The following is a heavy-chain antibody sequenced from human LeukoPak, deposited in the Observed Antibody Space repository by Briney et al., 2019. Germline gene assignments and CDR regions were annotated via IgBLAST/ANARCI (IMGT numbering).Heavy chain of an antibody. CDR1: GYTFTSYA. Sequence: EASVKVSCKASGYTFTSYAMHWVRQAPGQRLEWMGWINAGNGNTKYSQKFQGRVTITRDTSASTAYMELSSPRSEDTAVYYCARDRYSGYDWGSLDYWGQGTLVTVSS. CDR3: ARDRYSGYDWGSLDY. CDR2: INAGNGNT. V-gene: IGHV1-3*01. D-gene: IGHD5-12*01. J-gene: IGHJ4*02.